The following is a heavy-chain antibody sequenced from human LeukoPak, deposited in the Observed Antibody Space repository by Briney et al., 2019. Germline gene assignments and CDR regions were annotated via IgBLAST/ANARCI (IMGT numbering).Heavy chain of an antibody. Sequence: PSETLSLTCTVSGGSISSYYWSWIRQPPGKGLEWIGYIYYSGSTNYNPSLKSRVTISVDTSKNQFSLKLSSVTAADTAVYYCAREAGYSSGWYSGYYYGMDVWGQWTTVTVSS. CDR1: GGSISSYY. J-gene: IGHJ6*02. D-gene: IGHD6-19*01. CDR2: IYYSGST. V-gene: IGHV4-59*01. CDR3: AREAGYSSGWYSGYYYGMDV.